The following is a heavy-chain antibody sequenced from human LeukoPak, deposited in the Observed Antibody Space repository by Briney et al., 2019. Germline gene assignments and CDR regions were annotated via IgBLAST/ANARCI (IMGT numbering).Heavy chain of an antibody. CDR1: GGSISSYY. J-gene: IGHJ3*02. D-gene: IGHD3-10*01. CDR3: ARGRFPIHAFDI. V-gene: IGHV4-4*07. CDR2: IYTRGST. Sequence: PSETLSLTCTVSGGSISSYYWSWIRQPAGKGLEWIGCIYTRGSTNYNPSLKSRVTMSVDTSKNQFSLKLSSVTAADTAVYYCARGRFPIHAFDIWGQGTMVTVSS.